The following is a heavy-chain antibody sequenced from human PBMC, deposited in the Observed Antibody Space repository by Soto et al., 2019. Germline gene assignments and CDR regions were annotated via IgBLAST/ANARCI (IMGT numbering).Heavy chain of an antibody. CDR3: ARTPLL. D-gene: IGHD1-26*01. V-gene: IGHV4-31*03. CDR1: GGSISSGGYY. CDR2: IYYSGSTYYN. J-gene: IGHJ4*02. Sequence: SETLSLTCTVSGGSISSGGYYWSWIRQHPGKGLEWIGYIYYSGSTYYNYYNPSLKSRVTISVDTSKNQFSLKLSSVTAADTAVYYCARTPLLWGQGSLVTVSS.